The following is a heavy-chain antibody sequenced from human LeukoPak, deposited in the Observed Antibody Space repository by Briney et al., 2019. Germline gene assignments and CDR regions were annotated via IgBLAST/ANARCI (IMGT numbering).Heavy chain of an antibody. V-gene: IGHV1-2*02. J-gene: IGHJ6*03. CDR1: GYTFTGYY. CDR2: INPNSGGT. CDR3: ARCWTRITMVRGAPDYMDV. Sequence: GASVKVSCKASGYTFTGYYMHWVRQAPGQGLEWMGWINPNSGGTNYAQKFQGRVTMTRDTSISTAYMELSRLRSDDTAVYYCARCWTRITMVRGAPDYMDVWGKGTTVTVSS. D-gene: IGHD3-10*01.